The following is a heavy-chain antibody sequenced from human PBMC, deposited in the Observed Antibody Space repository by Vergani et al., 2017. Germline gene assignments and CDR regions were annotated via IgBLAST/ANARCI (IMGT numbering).Heavy chain of an antibody. V-gene: IGHV1-69*02. CDR1: GGTFSSYT. D-gene: IGHD3-3*01. CDR3: ARAIDFWSGYYAGWFDP. J-gene: IGHJ5*02. CDR2: IIPILGIA. Sequence: QVQLVQSGAEVKKPGSSVKVSCKASGGTFSSYTISWVRQAPGQGLEWMGRIIPILGIANYAQKFQGRVTITADKSTSTAYMGLSSLRSEDTAVYYCARAIDFWSGYYAGWFDPWGQGTLVTVSS.